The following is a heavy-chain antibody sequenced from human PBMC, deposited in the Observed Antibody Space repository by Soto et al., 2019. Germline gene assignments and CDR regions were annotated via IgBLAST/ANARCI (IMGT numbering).Heavy chain of an antibody. V-gene: IGHV3-74*01. Sequence: GGSLRLSCVASGFSFRSYWMHWVRQAPGKGLVWVSRVNSDGSGTSYADSVEGRLTIPRDNAKNTLYLQMNSLRAEDTAVYYCTRANGPAAIGHFHYGMDVWGQGTTVTVSS. CDR1: GFSFRSYW. CDR2: VNSDGSGT. D-gene: IGHD2-2*02. J-gene: IGHJ6*02. CDR3: TRANGPAAIGHFHYGMDV.